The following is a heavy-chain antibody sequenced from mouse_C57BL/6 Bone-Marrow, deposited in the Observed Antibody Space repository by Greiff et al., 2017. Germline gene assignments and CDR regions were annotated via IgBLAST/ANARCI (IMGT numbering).Heavy chain of an antibody. CDR1: GFTFSSYA. Sequence: EVMLVESGGGLVKPGGSLKLSCAASGFTFSSYAMSWVRQTPEQRLEWVATISDGGSYTYYPDNVKGRFTISRDNAKNNLYLQMSHLKSEDTAMYYCAIDPTVVAGAMDYWGQGTSVTVSA. V-gene: IGHV5-4*01. J-gene: IGHJ4*01. D-gene: IGHD1-1*01. CDR2: ISDGGSYT. CDR3: AIDPTVVAGAMDY.